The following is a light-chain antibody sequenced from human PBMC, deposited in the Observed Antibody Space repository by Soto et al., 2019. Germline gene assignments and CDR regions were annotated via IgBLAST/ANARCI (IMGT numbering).Light chain of an antibody. J-gene: IGKJ4*01. V-gene: IGKV1-9*01. Sequence: DIQLTQSPSFLSASVGDRVTITCRASQGISSYLAWYQQKPGKAPKLLIYAASTLQSGVPSRFSGSGSGTEFTLTISSLQPEDVATYYCQQLNSDPLTFGGGTKVESK. CDR3: QQLNSDPLT. CDR2: AAS. CDR1: QGISSY.